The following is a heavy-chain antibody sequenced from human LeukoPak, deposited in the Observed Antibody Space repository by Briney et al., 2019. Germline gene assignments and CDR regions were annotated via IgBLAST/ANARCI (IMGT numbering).Heavy chain of an antibody. CDR2: ISGSGGST. D-gene: IGHD4-11*01. CDR1: GFTFSSYA. Sequence: TGGSLRLSCAASGFTFSSYAMRWVRQAPGKGLEWVSAISGSGGSTYYADSVKGRFTISRDNSKNTLYLQMNSLRAEDTAVYYCAKGVPSNYARARSCYFDYWGQGTLVTVSS. J-gene: IGHJ4*02. V-gene: IGHV3-23*01. CDR3: AKGVPSNYARARSCYFDY.